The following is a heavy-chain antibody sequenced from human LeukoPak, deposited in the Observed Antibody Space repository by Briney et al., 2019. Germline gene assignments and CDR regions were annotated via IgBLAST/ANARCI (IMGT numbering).Heavy chain of an antibody. Sequence: PGGSLRLSCEASGFTFSSYAMHWVRQAPGEGLEWVAVISYDGSNKYYADSVKGRFTISRDNSKNTLYLQMNSLRAEDTAVYYCARDPYGDYPPDYWGQGTLVTVSS. J-gene: IGHJ4*02. CDR3: ARDPYGDYPPDY. CDR1: GFTFSSYA. V-gene: IGHV3-30*04. CDR2: ISYDGSNK. D-gene: IGHD4-17*01.